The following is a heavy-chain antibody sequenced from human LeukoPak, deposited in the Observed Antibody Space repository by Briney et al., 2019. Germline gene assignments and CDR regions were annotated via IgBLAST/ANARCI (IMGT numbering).Heavy chain of an antibody. CDR1: GFTFSAYW. CDR2: IIEGEDLK. J-gene: IGHJ4*02. V-gene: IGHV3-7*01. D-gene: IGHD6-19*01. CDR3: ARVGKNGWDFDH. Sequence: GGSLRLSCAASGFTFSAYWMTWVRQAPGKGLAWVANIIEGEDLKYYVDSVKGRFTISRDNTKNSLYLQMTSLRADDTAVYYCARVGKNGWDFDHWGQGTLVTVSS.